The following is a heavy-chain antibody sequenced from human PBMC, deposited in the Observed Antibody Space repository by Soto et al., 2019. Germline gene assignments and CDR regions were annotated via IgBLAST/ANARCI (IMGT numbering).Heavy chain of an antibody. Sequence: PGESLKISCKGSGYSFTSYWIGWVRQMPGKGLEWMGIIYPGDSDTRYSPSFQGQVTISADKSISTAYLQWSSLKASDTAMYYCARHGAYSSSWYSENDYWGQGTLVTVSS. V-gene: IGHV5-51*01. CDR3: ARHGAYSSSWYSENDY. D-gene: IGHD6-13*01. J-gene: IGHJ4*02. CDR1: GYSFTSYW. CDR2: IYPGDSDT.